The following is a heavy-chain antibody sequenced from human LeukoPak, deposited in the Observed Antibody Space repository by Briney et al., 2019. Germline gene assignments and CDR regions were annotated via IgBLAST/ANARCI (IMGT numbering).Heavy chain of an antibody. CDR1: GGSISSYY. D-gene: IGHD3-22*01. CDR3: ARVRSGSSGYYSPVGYFDY. CDR2: IYYSGST. Sequence: SETLSLTCTVSGGSISSYYWSWIRQPPGKGLEWIGYIYYSGSTNYNPSPKSRVTISVDTSKNQFSLKLSSVTAADTAVYYCARVRSGSSGYYSPVGYFDYWGQGTLVTVSS. V-gene: IGHV4-59*01. J-gene: IGHJ4*02.